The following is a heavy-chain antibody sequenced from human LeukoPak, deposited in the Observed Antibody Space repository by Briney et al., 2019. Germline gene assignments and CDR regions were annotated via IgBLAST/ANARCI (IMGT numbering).Heavy chain of an antibody. J-gene: IGHJ4*02. CDR2: IYYSGST. CDR1: GGSISSSSYY. Sequence: PSETLSLTRTVSGGSISSSSYYWGWIRQPPGKGLEWIGSIYYSGSTYYNPSLKSRVTISVDTSKNQFSLKLSSVTAADTAVYYCARDRGYSGFFDYWGQGTLVTVSS. CDR3: ARDRGYSGFFDY. D-gene: IGHD5-12*01. V-gene: IGHV4-39*07.